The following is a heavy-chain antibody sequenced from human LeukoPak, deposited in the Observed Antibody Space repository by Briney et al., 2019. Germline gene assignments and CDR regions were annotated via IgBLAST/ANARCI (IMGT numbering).Heavy chain of an antibody. CDR3: ARHRVRFLEWLFKRPRSDDAFDI. Sequence: GGSLRLSCAASGFTFSSYAMHWVRQAPGKGLEWVAVISYDGSNKYYADSVKGRFTISRDNSKNTLYLQMNSLRAEDTAVYYCARHRVRFLEWLFKRPRSDDAFDIWGQGTMVTVSS. V-gene: IGHV3-30-3*01. CDR1: GFTFSSYA. CDR2: ISYDGSNK. J-gene: IGHJ3*02. D-gene: IGHD3-3*01.